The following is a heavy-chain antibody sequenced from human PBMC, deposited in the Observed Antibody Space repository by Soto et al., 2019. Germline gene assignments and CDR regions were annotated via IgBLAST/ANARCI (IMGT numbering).Heavy chain of an antibody. Sequence: SETLSLTCSVSGGAINNRDYYWTWIRQPAGKGLEWIGRIYSSGNTKYNPSLQSRVTMSLDTSNNQFSLRLTSVTAADTAVYYCARGQRFSDWFDPWGQGTLVTVSS. CDR2: IYSSGNT. CDR1: GGAINNRDYY. CDR3: ARGQRFSDWFDP. J-gene: IGHJ5*02. D-gene: IGHD3-3*01. V-gene: IGHV4-61*02.